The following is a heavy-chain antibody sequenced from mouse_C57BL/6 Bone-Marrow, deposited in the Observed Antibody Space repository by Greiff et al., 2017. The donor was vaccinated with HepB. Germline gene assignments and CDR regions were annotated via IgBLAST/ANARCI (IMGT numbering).Heavy chain of an antibody. CDR1: GFNIKDDY. D-gene: IGHD2-1*01. J-gene: IGHJ3*01. CDR3: TTGLQFAY. V-gene: IGHV14-4*01. Sequence: EVQGVESGAELVRPGASVKLSCTASGFNIKDDYMHWVKQRPEQGLEWIGWIDPENGDTEYASKFQGKATITADTSSNTAYLQLSSLTSEDTAVYYCTTGLQFAYWGQGTLVTVSA. CDR2: IDPENGDT.